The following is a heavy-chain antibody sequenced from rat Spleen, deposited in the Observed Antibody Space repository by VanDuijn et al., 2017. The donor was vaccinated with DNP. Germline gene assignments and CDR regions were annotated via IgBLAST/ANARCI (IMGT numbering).Heavy chain of an antibody. D-gene: IGHD1-4*01. CDR2: ITNSGDNT. CDR3: TRGKNYALDA. J-gene: IGHJ4*01. Sequence: EVQLVESGGGLVQPGRSMKLSCAASGFTFSNYYMAWVRQAPTKGLEWVASITNSGDNTYYRDSVKGRFTISRDNAKSTLYLQMDSLRSEDTATYYCTRGKNYALDAWGQGTSVIVSS. CDR1: GFTFSNYY. V-gene: IGHV5-25*01.